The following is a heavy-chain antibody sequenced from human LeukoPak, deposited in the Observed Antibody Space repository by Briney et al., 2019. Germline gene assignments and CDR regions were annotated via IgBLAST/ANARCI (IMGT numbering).Heavy chain of an antibody. Sequence: GGSLRLSCTASGFTFSSYSMTWVRQAPGKGLEWVSSITTSLYIYYPDSVKGRFTISRDNAKNSLYLQMNSLRAEDTAVYYCARDPLNGGIWGQGTMVTVSS. J-gene: IGHJ3*02. V-gene: IGHV3-21*01. CDR2: ITTSLYI. CDR1: GFTFSSYS. D-gene: IGHD7-27*01. CDR3: ARDPLNGGI.